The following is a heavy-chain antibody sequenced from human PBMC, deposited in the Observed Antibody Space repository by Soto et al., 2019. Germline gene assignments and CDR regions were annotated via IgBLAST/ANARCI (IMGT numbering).Heavy chain of an antibody. J-gene: IGHJ4*02. CDR1: GGSIRPYY. D-gene: IGHD6-6*01. V-gene: IGHV4-59*12. CDR3: ARGSPLSSSFPLDY. Sequence: QVQLQESGPGLVKPSETLSLTCTVFGGSIRPYYWSWIRQPPGKELEWIGYIYYTGSNNSSPSLKSRGTMAPDTSKNLLSLKLNSGAAPDPAVYYWARGSPLSSSFPLDYWGPGSLVAVSS. CDR2: IYYTGSN.